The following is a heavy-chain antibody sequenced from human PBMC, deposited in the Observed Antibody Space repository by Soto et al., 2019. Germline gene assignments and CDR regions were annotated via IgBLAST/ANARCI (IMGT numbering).Heavy chain of an antibody. CDR2: ISGSGGST. D-gene: IGHD3-3*01. CDR1: GFTFSSYA. CDR3: ATLFGVVISLDSFYDY. Sequence: EVQLLESGGGLVQPGGSLRLSCAASGFTFSSYAMSWVRQAPGKGLEWVSAISGSGGSTYYADSVKGRFTISRDNSKKTLYQQMNSLRAEDTAVYYCATLFGVVISLDSFYDYWGQGTLVTVSS. J-gene: IGHJ4*02. V-gene: IGHV3-23*01.